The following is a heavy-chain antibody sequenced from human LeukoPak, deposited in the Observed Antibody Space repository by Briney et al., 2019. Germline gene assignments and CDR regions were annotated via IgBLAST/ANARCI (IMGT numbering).Heavy chain of an antibody. CDR1: GDSVSSTNYY. J-gene: IGHJ4*02. V-gene: IGHV4-39*01. Sequence: SETLSLTCTVSGDSVSSTNYYWGWIRQPPGRGLEWIASIRYSESAYYSPSLKSRATISVDTSKNQFSLRLRSLTATDTAVYYCATQDSSHYWGQGTLSPSPQ. CDR3: ATQDSSHY. D-gene: IGHD3-22*01. CDR2: IRYSESA.